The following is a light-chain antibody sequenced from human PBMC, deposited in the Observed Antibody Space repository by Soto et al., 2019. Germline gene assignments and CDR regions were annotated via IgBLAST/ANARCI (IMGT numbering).Light chain of an antibody. Sequence: EIVLTQSPATLSLYPGERATLSCRASQTVGTFLAWYQQKPGQAPRLVIYDASKRATGIPARFSGTGSGTDFALTISSIEPEDCAVYYCQHRTNWPRTFGQGTKLDIK. J-gene: IGKJ2*01. CDR3: QHRTNWPRT. CDR2: DAS. V-gene: IGKV3-11*01. CDR1: QTVGTF.